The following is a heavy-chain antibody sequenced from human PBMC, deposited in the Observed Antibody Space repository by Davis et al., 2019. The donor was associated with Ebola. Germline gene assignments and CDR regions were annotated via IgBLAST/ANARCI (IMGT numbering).Heavy chain of an antibody. V-gene: IGHV1-18*01. J-gene: IGHJ4*02. D-gene: IGHD1-1*01. CDR2: ISAYNGNT. Sequence: ASVKVSCKASGYTFTGYDINWVRQAAGQGLEWMGWISAYNGNTNYAQKLQGRVTMTTDTSTSTAYMELRSLRSDDTAVYYCARAQFPTTSDHWGQGTLVTVSS. CDR1: GYTFTGYD. CDR3: ARAQFPTTSDH.